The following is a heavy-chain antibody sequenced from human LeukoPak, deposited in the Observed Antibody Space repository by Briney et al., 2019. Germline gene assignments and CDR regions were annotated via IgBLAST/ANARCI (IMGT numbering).Heavy chain of an antibody. D-gene: IGHD3-10*01. CDR1: GGSISSNSYY. CDR2: IYYSGGT. CDR3: ARHGPYYYGLGSYPHDAFDI. Sequence: SETLSLTCTVSGGSISSNSYYWGWIRQPPGKGLEWIGSIYYSGGTYYNPSLKSRVTIPVDPSRNQFSLKLGSVTAADTAVYYCARHGPYYYGLGSYPHDAFDIWGQGTMVTVSS. V-gene: IGHV4-39*01. J-gene: IGHJ3*02.